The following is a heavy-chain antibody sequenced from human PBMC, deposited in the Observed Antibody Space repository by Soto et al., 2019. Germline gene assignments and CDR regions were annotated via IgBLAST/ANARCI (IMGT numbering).Heavy chain of an antibody. J-gene: IGHJ4*02. CDR3: ARPGHCADGGCHYSDY. CDR2: ISPADSDA. V-gene: IGHV5-51*01. D-gene: IGHD2-8*01. Sequence: PGASLKISCKGSGYSFTSYWIAWVRQMPGKGLEWMGIISPADSDARYSPSFQGQVTISADKSISTAYLQWSSLKASDTAMYYCARPGHCADGGCHYSDYWGQGTPVNVS. CDR1: GYSFTSYW.